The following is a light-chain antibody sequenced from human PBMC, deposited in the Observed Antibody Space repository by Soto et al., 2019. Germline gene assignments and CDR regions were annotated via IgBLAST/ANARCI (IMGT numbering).Light chain of an antibody. CDR1: SSNIGAGYH. Sequence: QSVLTQPPSVPGAPGQRITISCTGSSSNIGAGYHVHWYQQLPGTAPKLLIYDNNNRPSGVPDRFSGSKSGTSASLAITGLQAEDEADYYCQSYDSSRSGSYVFGTGTKLTVL. V-gene: IGLV1-40*01. CDR2: DNN. J-gene: IGLJ1*01. CDR3: QSYDSSRSGSYV.